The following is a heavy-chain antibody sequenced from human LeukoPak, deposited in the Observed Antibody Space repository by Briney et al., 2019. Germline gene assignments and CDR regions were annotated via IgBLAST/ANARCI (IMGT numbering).Heavy chain of an antibody. CDR1: GGSISSSSYY. J-gene: IGHJ6*03. V-gene: IGHV4-39*01. D-gene: IGHD3-22*01. Sequence: SETLSLTCTVSGGSISSSSYYWGWIRQPPGKGLEWIGSIYYSGSTYYNPSLKSRVTISVDTSKNQFSLKLSSVTAADTAVYYCARASAYYYDSSGYYYGHVRYYYMDVWGKGTTVTISS. CDR3: ARASAYYYDSSGYYYGHVRYYYMDV. CDR2: IYYSGST.